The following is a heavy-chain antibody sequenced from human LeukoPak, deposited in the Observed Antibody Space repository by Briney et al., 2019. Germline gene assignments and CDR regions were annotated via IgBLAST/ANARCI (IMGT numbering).Heavy chain of an antibody. D-gene: IGHD3-10*01. Sequence: QTGGSLRLSCAASGFTFDDYAMHWVRQAPGKGLEWVSGISWNSGSIGYADSVKGRFTISRDNAKNSLYLQMNSLRAEDTALYYCAKGWFGELPSPLDYWGQGTLVTVSS. CDR2: ISWNSGSI. V-gene: IGHV3-9*01. J-gene: IGHJ4*02. CDR1: GFTFDDYA. CDR3: AKGWFGELPSPLDY.